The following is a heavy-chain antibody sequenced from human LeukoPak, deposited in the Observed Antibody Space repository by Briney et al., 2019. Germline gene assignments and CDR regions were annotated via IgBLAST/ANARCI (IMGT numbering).Heavy chain of an antibody. D-gene: IGHD1-26*01. Sequence: ASVKVSCKASGYTFTSYGISWVRQAPGQGLEWMGWISAYNGNTNYAQKFQGRVTMTTDTSTSTAYMELRSLRSDDTAVYYCARDRSPWGSGSYYVSLHYYGMDVWGQGTTVTVSS. CDR1: GYTFTSYG. CDR3: ARDRSPWGSGSYYVSLHYYGMDV. V-gene: IGHV1-18*01. CDR2: ISAYNGNT. J-gene: IGHJ6*02.